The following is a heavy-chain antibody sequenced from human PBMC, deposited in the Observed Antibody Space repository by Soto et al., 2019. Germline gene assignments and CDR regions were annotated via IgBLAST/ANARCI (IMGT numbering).Heavy chain of an antibody. Sequence: SETLSLTCTVSGGSISSYYWSWIRQPPGKGLEWIGYIYYSGSTNYNPSLKSRVTISVDTSKNQFSLKLSSVTAADTAVYYCARELGATTEFFVYWGQGPLVSVSA. D-gene: IGHD1-26*01. CDR2: IYYSGST. V-gene: IGHV4-59*01. J-gene: IGHJ4*02. CDR3: ARELGATTEFFVY. CDR1: GGSISSYY.